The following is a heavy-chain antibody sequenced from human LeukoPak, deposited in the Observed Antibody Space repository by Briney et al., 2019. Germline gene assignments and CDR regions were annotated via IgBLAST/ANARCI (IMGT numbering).Heavy chain of an antibody. V-gene: IGHV4-34*01. CDR3: ARGRYYYDSSSGRFDY. J-gene: IGHJ4*02. CDR2: INHSGST. Sequence: SETLSLTCAVYGGSFSGYYWSWIRQPPGKGLEWIGEINHSGSTNYNPSLKSRVTISVDTSKNQFSLKLSSVTAADTAVYYCARGRYYYDSSSGRFDYWGQGTLVTVSS. CDR1: GGSFSGYY. D-gene: IGHD3-22*01.